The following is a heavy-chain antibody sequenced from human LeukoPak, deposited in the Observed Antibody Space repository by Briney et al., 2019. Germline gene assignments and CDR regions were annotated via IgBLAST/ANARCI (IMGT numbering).Heavy chain of an antibody. CDR2: IYHSGST. J-gene: IGHJ4*02. Sequence: SETLSLTCVVSGGSMSSGGYSGSWIRQPPGKGLEWIGYIYHSGSTYYNPSLKSRVSISADRSKNQFSLKLSSVTAADTAVYYCARGEEYGSGTVHFDYWGQGILVTVSS. CDR1: GGSMSSGGYS. CDR3: ARGEEYGSGTVHFDY. V-gene: IGHV4-30-2*01. D-gene: IGHD3-10*01.